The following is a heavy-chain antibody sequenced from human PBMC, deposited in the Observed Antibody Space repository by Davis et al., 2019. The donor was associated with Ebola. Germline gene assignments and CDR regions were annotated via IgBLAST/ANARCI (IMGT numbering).Heavy chain of an antibody. CDR2: INHRGST. V-gene: IGHV4-34*01. CDR1: GGSLSGYY. J-gene: IGHJ4*02. CDR3: VGNIDY. Sequence: MPSETLSLTCAVYGGSLSGYYWTWIRQSPGKGLEWVGEINHRGSTNYNPSLKSRVTISVDTSKNQFSLKLSSVTAADTAVYYCVGNIDYWGQGTLVTVSS.